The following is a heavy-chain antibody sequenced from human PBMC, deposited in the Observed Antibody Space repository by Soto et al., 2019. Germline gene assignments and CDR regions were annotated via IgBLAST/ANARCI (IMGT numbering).Heavy chain of an antibody. CDR2: IFPGDSDT. D-gene: IGHD5-12*01. CDR3: ARQSGMDV. CDR1: GYNFSGYW. V-gene: IGHV5-51*01. J-gene: IGHJ6*01. Sequence: PWESLKISCKTSGYNFSGYWIGWVRQMPGKGLEWLGIIFPGDSDTKYSPSFQGQVIISADKSIRTAYLQWSSLKASDKAIYYCARQSGMDVWGQGTTVTVSS.